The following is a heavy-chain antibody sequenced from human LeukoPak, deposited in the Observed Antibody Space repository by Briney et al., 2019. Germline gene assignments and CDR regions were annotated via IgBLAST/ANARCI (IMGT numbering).Heavy chain of an antibody. J-gene: IGHJ6*03. Sequence: PSETLSLTCTVSGGSISSYYWSWIRQPPGKGLEWIGYIYYSGGTNYNPSLKSRVTISVDTSKNQFSLKLSSVTAADTAVYYCAREITVAAYYYYYYMDVWGKGTTVTVSS. D-gene: IGHD4-23*01. CDR2: IYYSGGT. CDR1: GGSISSYY. V-gene: IGHV4-59*01. CDR3: AREITVAAYYYYYYMDV.